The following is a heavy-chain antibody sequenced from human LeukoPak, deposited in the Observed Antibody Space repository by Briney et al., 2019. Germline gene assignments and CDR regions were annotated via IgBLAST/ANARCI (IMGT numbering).Heavy chain of an antibody. D-gene: IGHD6-19*01. CDR3: ASRAPRGWLDY. CDR2: IYYSGST. V-gene: IGHV4-39*01. J-gene: IGHJ4*02. CDR1: GGSISSNSFY. Sequence: SETLSLTCTVSGGSISSNSFYWGWIRQPPGKGLEWIGSIYYSGSTYYNPSLKSRVTISVDTSKNQFSLKLSSVTAADTAVYYCASRAPRGWLDYWGQGTLVTVSS.